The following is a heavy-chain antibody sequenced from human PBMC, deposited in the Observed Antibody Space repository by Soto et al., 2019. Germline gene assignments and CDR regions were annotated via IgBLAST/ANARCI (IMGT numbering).Heavy chain of an antibody. CDR1: GFTFRIFG. J-gene: IGHJ6*01. D-gene: IGHD3-22*01. CDR3: AGDDPYYYDSSGYYSDLFPYYYGMDV. Sequence: PGGSLRLSCEASGFTFRIFGMHWVRQAPGKGLEWVAVISYDGSNKYYADSVKGRFTISRDNSKNTLYLQMNSLRAEDTAVYYCAGDDPYYYDSSGYYSDLFPYYYGMDVWGQGTTVTVSS. CDR2: ISYDGSNK. V-gene: IGHV3-30*19.